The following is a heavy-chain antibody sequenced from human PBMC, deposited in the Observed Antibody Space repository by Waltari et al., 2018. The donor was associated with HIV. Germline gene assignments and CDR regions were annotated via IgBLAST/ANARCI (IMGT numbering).Heavy chain of an antibody. V-gene: IGHV4-30-2*04. J-gene: IGHJ3*02. Sequence: LHCLCFLYRTGTTYYNPSLKSRVTISADLSKNQFSLKLTSVSAADTAVYYCARDQDFYDSSGYTCYAFDIWGQGTSVTVSS. CDR2: LYRTGTT. CDR3: ARDQDFYDSSGYTCYAFDI. D-gene: IGHD3-22*01.